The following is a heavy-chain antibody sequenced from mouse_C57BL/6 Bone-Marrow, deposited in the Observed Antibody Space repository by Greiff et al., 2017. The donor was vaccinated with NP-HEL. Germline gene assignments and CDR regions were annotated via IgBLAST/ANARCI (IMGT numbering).Heavy chain of an antibody. CDR1: GYTFTDYE. D-gene: IGHD2-4*01. J-gene: IGHJ3*01. Sequence: QVHVKQSGAELVRPGASVTLSCKASGYTFTDYEMHWVKQTPVHGLEWIGAIDPETGGTAYNQKFKGKAILTADKSSSTAYMELRSLTSEDSAVYYCTSMITTRGYWGQGTLVTVSA. CDR3: TSMITTRGY. V-gene: IGHV1-15*01. CDR2: IDPETGGT.